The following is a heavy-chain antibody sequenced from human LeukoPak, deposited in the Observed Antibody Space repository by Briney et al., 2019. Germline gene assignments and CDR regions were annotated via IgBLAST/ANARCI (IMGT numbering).Heavy chain of an antibody. CDR2: ISYDGSNK. CDR1: GFTFSNYG. Sequence: GGSLRLSCAASGFTFSNYGIHWVRQAPGKGLEWVAVISYDGSNKYYTDSVKGRFTISRDNSKNTLYLQMNSPRPEDTAVYYCAKDQEVAAAGTWGSIDYWGQGTLVTVSS. V-gene: IGHV3-30*18. D-gene: IGHD6-13*01. J-gene: IGHJ4*02. CDR3: AKDQEVAAAGTWGSIDY.